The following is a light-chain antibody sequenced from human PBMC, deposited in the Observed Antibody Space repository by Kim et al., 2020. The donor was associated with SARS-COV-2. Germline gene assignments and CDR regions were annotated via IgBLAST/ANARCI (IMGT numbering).Light chain of an antibody. J-gene: IGLJ3*02. CDR1: SNNVGNQG. CDR3: SAWDSSLSAWV. Sequence: QAGLTQPPSVSKDLRQTATLTCTGNSNNVGNQGAAWLQQHQGYPPKFLYYRNNNRPSGISERLSASRSGNTTSLTITGLQPEDESDYYCSAWDSSLSAWVFGGGTQLTVL. CDR2: RNN. V-gene: IGLV10-54*01.